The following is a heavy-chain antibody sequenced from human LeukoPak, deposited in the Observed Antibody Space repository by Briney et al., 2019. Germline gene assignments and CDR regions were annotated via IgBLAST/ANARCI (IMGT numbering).Heavy chain of an antibody. J-gene: IGHJ6*03. CDR1: GYTFTSYD. D-gene: IGHD2-2*01. V-gene: IGHV1-8*01. CDR3: ARAKPYYSSTSWFSYYYYMDV. Sequence: ASVKVSCKASGYTFTSYDTNWVRQVPGQGLEWMGWMNPNSGNTVYAQKFQGRVTMTMNTSINTAYMELSSLRSEDTAVYYCARAKPYYSSTSWFSYYYYMDVWGQGTTVTVSS. CDR2: MNPNSGNT.